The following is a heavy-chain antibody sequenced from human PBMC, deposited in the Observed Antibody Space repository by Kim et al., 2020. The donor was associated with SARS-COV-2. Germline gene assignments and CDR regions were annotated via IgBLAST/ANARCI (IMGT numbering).Heavy chain of an antibody. D-gene: IGHD3-10*01. CDR1: GYTFTSYA. J-gene: IGHJ3*02. CDR2: INTHTGNP. Sequence: ASVKVSCKASGYTFTSYAMNWVRQAPGQGLEWMGWINTHTGNPTYAQGFTGRFVFSLDTSVSTAYLQISSLKAEDTAVYYCAISGAPDGYNQYADAFDIWGQGTIVTVSS. CDR3: AISGAPDGYNQYADAFDI. V-gene: IGHV7-4-1*02.